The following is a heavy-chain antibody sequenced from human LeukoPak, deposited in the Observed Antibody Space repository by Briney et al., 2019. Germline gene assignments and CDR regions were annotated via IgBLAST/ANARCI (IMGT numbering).Heavy chain of an antibody. D-gene: IGHD6-13*01. Sequence: SATLSLTCTVSGGSISSYYWSWIRQPPGKGLEWIGYIYYSGSTNYNPSLKSRVTISVDTSKNQFSLKLSSVTAADTAVYYCARRRGIAAAGGDWFDPWGQGTLVTVSS. CDR3: ARRRGIAAAGGDWFDP. CDR1: GGSISSYY. CDR2: IYYSGST. J-gene: IGHJ5*02. V-gene: IGHV4-59*08.